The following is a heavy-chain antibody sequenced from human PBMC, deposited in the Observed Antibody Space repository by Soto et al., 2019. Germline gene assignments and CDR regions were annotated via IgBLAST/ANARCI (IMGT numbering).Heavy chain of an antibody. CDR1: GYTFTSYG. V-gene: IGHV1-18*01. Sequence: ASVKVSCEASGYTFTSYGISCVRQAPGQGLEWMGWISAYNGNTNYAQKLQGRVTMTTDTSTSTAYMELRSLRSDDTAVYYCARSRWLDPRYYFDYWGQGTLVTAPQ. CDR3: ARSRWLDPRYYFDY. D-gene: IGHD5-12*01. J-gene: IGHJ4*02. CDR2: ISAYNGNT.